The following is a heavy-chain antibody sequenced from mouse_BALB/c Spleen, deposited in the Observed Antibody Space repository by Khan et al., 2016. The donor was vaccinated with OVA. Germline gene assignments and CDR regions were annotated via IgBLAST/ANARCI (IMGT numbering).Heavy chain of an antibody. Sequence: QVQLQQPGAELVRPGASVKLSCKASGYSFTSYWLNWVKQRPGQGLEWIGLIHPSDSEPRLNQKFKDKATLTVDKSSSTAFMQLSSPTSEDSAVYYCARGTTASYWYFDVWGAGTTVTVSS. CDR2: IHPSDSEP. D-gene: IGHD1-2*01. CDR3: ARGTTASYWYFDV. J-gene: IGHJ1*01. V-gene: IGHV1-61*01. CDR1: GYSFTSYW.